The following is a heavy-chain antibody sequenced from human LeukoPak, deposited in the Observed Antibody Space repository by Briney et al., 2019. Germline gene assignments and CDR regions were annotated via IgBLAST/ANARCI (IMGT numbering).Heavy chain of an antibody. Sequence: ASVKVSCKASGYTFTSYYMHWVRQAPGQGLEWMGIINPSGGSTSYAQKFQGRVTITRDTSASTAYMELSSLRSEYTAVYYCARDWISITIPYGMDVWGQGTTVTVSS. V-gene: IGHV1-46*01. CDR3: ARDWISITIPYGMDV. CDR1: GYTFTSYY. CDR2: INPSGGST. J-gene: IGHJ6*01. D-gene: IGHD1-14*01.